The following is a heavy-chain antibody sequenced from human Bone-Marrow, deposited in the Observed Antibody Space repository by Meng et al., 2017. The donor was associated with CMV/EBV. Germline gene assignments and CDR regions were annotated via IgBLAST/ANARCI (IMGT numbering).Heavy chain of an antibody. CDR3: ARSRLYSNSFDY. CDR2: IDWDDDK. CDR1: GFSLNANGMR. D-gene: IGHD5-12*01. V-gene: IGHV2-70D*14. J-gene: IGHJ4*02. Sequence: SGPTLVTPTQTLTLTCAFSGFSLNANGMRVNWIRQPPGKALEWLARIDWDDDKFYSASLKTRLAISKDTSRNQVVLTMTNMDPVDTGTYYCARSRLYSNSFDYWGLGTLVTVSS.